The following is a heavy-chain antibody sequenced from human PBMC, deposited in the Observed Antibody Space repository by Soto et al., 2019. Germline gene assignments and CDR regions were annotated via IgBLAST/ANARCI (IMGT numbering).Heavy chain of an antibody. CDR3: ARPGIAVAGTGYYYYGMDV. CDR2: IYYSGST. V-gene: IGHV4-39*01. CDR1: GGSISSSSYY. D-gene: IGHD6-19*01. J-gene: IGHJ6*02. Sequence: XETLSLTCTVSGGSISSSSYYWGWIRQPPGKGLEWIGSIYYSGSTYYNPSLKGRVTISVDTSKNQFSLKLSSVTATDTAVYYCARPGIAVAGTGYYYYGMDVWGQGTTVTVSS.